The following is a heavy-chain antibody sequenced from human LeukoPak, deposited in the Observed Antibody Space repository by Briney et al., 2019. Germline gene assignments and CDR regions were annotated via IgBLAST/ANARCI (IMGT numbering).Heavy chain of an antibody. Sequence: PGGSLRLSCAASGFTFSNAWMSWVRQAPGKGLEWVGRIKSKTDGGSTDYAAPVKDRVTISRDDSKNTLYLQMNSLRAEDTAVYYCARVRPRVGAEYYFDYWGQGTLVTVSS. CDR2: IKSKTDGGST. CDR3: ARVRPRVGAEYYFDY. V-gene: IGHV3-15*01. J-gene: IGHJ4*02. D-gene: IGHD1-26*01. CDR1: GFTFSNAW.